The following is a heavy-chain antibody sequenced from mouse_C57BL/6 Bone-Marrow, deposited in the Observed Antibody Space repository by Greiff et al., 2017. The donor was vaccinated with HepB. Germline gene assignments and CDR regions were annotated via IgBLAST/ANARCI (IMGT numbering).Heavy chain of an antibody. Sequence: VQLQQSGAELASPGASVTLSCKASGYTFTDHIMNWVKKRPGQGLEWIGRIYPVSGETNYNQKFTGKATFSVDPSSSTVYLVLNSLTSEDPAVYSCGRDITTVVATDYWGQGTTLTVSS. CDR2: IYPVSGET. CDR1: GYTFTDHI. CDR3: GRDITTVVATDY. D-gene: IGHD1-1*01. J-gene: IGHJ2*01. V-gene: IGHV1-11*01.